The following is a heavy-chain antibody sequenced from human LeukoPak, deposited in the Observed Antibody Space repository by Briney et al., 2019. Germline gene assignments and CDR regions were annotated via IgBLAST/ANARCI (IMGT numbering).Heavy chain of an antibody. CDR3: ARFGQQLGTATGNY. CDR1: GGTFSSYA. J-gene: IGHJ4*02. Sequence: SVKVSCKASGGTFSSYAISWVRQAPGQGLEWMGRIIPILGIANYAQKFQGRVTITAGKSTSTAYMELSSLRSEDTAVYYCARFGQQLGTATGNYWGQGTLVTVSS. D-gene: IGHD6-13*01. V-gene: IGHV1-69*04. CDR2: IIPILGIA.